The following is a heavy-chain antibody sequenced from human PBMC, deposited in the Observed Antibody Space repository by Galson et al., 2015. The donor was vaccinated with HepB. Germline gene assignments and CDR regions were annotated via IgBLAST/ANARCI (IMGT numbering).Heavy chain of an antibody. CDR1: GFTFSSYA. CDR2: ISGSGGST. D-gene: IGHD5-18*01. J-gene: IGHJ5*02. Sequence: SLRLSCAASGFTFSSYAMSWVRQAPGKGLEWVSAISGSGGSTYYADSVKGRFTISRDNSKNTLYLQMNSLRAEDTAVYYCAKVPRYSYGKLFYNWFDPWGQGTLVTVSS. V-gene: IGHV3-23*01. CDR3: AKVPRYSYGKLFYNWFDP.